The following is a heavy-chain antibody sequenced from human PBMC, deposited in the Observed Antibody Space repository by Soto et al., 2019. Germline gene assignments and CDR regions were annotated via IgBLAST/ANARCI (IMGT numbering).Heavy chain of an antibody. CDR1: GFTFSSYV. CDR2: IGGSGGST. J-gene: IGHJ2*01. Sequence: GGSLRLSCAASGFTFSSYVMSWVRQAPGKGLEWVSVIGGSGGSTYYADSVKGRFTISRDNSKNTLYLQMNSLRAEDTAVYYCAKGARSGWYKVIKDYFDLWGRGTLVTVSS. D-gene: IGHD6-19*01. V-gene: IGHV3-23*01. CDR3: AKGARSGWYKVIKDYFDL.